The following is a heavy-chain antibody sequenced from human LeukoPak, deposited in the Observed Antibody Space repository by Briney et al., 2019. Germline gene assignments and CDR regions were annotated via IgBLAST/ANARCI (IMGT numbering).Heavy chain of an antibody. Sequence: ASVKVSYKASGYTFTIYYMHWVRQAPGQGREGMGLINPRGGSTSYAQKFQARVTMTRGTSTSTVYMELSSLRSEDTAVYYCARANHSDILTGYSDDAFDIWGQGTMVTVSS. CDR3: ARANHSDILTGYSDDAFDI. J-gene: IGHJ3*02. CDR2: INPRGGST. V-gene: IGHV1-46*01. CDR1: GYTFTIYY. D-gene: IGHD3-9*01.